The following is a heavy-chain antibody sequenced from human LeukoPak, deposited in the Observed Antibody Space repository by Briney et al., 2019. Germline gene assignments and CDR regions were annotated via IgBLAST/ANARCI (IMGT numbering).Heavy chain of an antibody. CDR3: ARGRMDIVVVVAAHDDAFDI. D-gene: IGHD2-15*01. CDR1: GYSFTNYD. Sequence: GASVKVSCKASGYSFTNYDINWVRQATGQGLEWMGWMNPNSGNTGYAQKFQGRVTITRNTSISTAYMELSSLRSEDTAVYYCARGRMDIVVVVAAHDDAFDIWGQGTMVTVSS. V-gene: IGHV1-8*03. J-gene: IGHJ3*02. CDR2: MNPNSGNT.